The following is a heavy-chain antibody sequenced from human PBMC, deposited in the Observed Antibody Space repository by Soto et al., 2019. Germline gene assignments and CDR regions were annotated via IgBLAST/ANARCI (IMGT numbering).Heavy chain of an antibody. CDR1: GGTFSSYA. V-gene: IGHV1-69*13. J-gene: IGHJ5*02. CDR3: AREIADWFAP. D-gene: IGHD6-13*01. CDR2: IIPIFGTA. Sequence: GASVKVSCKASGGTFSSYAISWVRQAPGQGLEWMGGIIPIFGTANYAQKFQGRVTITADESTSTAYMELSSLRSEDTAVYYCAREIADWFAPWGQGTLVTVSS.